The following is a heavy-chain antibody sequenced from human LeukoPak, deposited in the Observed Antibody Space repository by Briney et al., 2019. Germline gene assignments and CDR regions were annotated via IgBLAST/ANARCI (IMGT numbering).Heavy chain of an antibody. CDR2: IYTSGST. D-gene: IGHD5-18*01. Sequence: SQTLSLTCTVSGGSISSGSYYWSWIRQPAGKGLEWIGRIYTSGSTNYNPSLKSRVTISVDTSKNQFSLKLSSVTAADTAVYYCARGVNEGYSYGYFSYWGQGTLVTVSS. CDR1: GGSISSGSYY. V-gene: IGHV4-61*02. J-gene: IGHJ4*02. CDR3: ARGVNEGYSYGYFSY.